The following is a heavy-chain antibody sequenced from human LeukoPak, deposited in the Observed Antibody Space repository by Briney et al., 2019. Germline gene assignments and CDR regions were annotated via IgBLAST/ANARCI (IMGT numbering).Heavy chain of an antibody. CDR3: ASYYGGNYYNHYMDV. D-gene: IGHD4-23*01. CDR2: ISGSGGST. V-gene: IGHV3-23*01. CDR1: GFTFSSYG. J-gene: IGHJ6*03. Sequence: GGSLRLSCAASGFTFSSYGMSWVRQAPGKGLEWVSAISGSGGSTYYADSVKGRFTISRDNAKNTLYLHMNSLRAEDTAVYYCASYYGGNYYNHYMDVWGKGTTVTVSS.